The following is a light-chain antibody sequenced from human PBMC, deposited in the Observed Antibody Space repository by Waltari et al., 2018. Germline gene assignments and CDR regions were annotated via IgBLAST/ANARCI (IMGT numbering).Light chain of an antibody. Sequence: SFALTQPPSVSVSPGQTARITCSAAELSKTSAYWYPQTPGQAPVLAIYKDTARPSGLPERLSGSSSGTTVTLTISGVQAEDEADYFCQSADGTTNSVVFGGGTKLTVL. CDR2: KDT. CDR3: QSADGTTNSVV. CDR1: ELSKTS. V-gene: IGLV3-25*03. J-gene: IGLJ2*01.